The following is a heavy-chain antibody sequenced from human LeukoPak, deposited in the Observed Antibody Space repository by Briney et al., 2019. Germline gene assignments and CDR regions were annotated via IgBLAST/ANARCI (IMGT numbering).Heavy chain of an antibody. J-gene: IGHJ4*02. V-gene: IGHV4-38-2*02. CDR2: IYHSGST. D-gene: IGHD5-18*01. Sequence: SETLSLTCTVSGYSISSGYYWGWIRQPPGKGLEWIGSIYHSGSTNYNPSLKSRVTMSVDTSKNQFSLKLSSVTAADTAVYYCARVSVYSYGFFDYWGQGTLVTVSS. CDR3: ARVSVYSYGFFDY. CDR1: GYSISSGYY.